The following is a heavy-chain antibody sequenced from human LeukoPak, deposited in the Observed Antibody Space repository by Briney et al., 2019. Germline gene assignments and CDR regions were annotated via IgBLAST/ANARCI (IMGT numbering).Heavy chain of an antibody. V-gene: IGHV3-7*01. J-gene: IGHJ5*02. CDR1: GFTFSSNW. D-gene: IGHD3-16*01. CDR3: ARAGGGRPFDP. Sequence: GGSLRLSCAASGFTFSSNWMSWVRQAPGKGLEWVANIKQGGSEKYYVDSVKGRFTISRDNAKNSLYLQMNSLRAEDTAVYYCARAGGGRPFDPWGQGTLVTVSS. CDR2: IKQGGSEK.